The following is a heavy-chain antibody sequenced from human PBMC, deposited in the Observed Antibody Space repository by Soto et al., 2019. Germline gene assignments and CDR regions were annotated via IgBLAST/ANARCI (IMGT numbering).Heavy chain of an antibody. CDR1: GGSISSYY. J-gene: IGHJ4*02. Sequence: SETLSLTCTVSGGSISSYYWSWIRQPPGKGLEWIGYTYYSGSTNYNPSLKSRVTISVDTSKNQFSLKLSSVTAADTAVYYCAREHVPTPLAVWGQGTLVTVSS. V-gene: IGHV4-59*12. CDR3: AREHVPTPLAV. CDR2: TYYSGST.